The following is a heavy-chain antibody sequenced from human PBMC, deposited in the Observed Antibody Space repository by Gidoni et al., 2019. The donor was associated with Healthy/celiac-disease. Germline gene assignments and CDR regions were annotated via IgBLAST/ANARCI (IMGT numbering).Heavy chain of an antibody. CDR1: GFTFSRHA. D-gene: IGHD6-19*01. Sequence: EVQLLESGGGLVQPGWSLRLSCAASGFTFSRHAMSWFRQAPGKGLEWVSAISGSGGSTYYADSVKGRFTISRDNSKNTLYLQMNSLRAEDTAVYYCAKISGWPRWGGQGTLVTVSS. CDR3: AKISGWPRW. V-gene: IGHV3-23*01. J-gene: IGHJ4*02. CDR2: ISGSGGST.